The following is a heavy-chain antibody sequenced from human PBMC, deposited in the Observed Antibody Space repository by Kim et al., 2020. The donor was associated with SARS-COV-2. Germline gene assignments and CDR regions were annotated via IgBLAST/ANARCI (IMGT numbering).Heavy chain of an antibody. Sequence: ADSVKGRFTTSRDNSKDTLYLQMNSLSAEYTAVSYCAKDHVPEYYCCFDIWGRCTLVTVSS. CDR3: AKDHVPEYYCCFDI. D-gene: IGHD3-10*01. V-gene: IGHV3-23*01. J-gene: IGHJ2*01.